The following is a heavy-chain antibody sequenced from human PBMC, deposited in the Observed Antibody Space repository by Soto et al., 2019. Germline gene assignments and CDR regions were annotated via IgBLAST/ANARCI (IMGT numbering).Heavy chain of an antibody. D-gene: IGHD3-10*01. CDR3: ASRKSSPYFDY. CDR1: GGSISSGDYY. V-gene: IGHV4-30-4*01. J-gene: IGHJ4*02. CDR2: IYYSGST. Sequence: PSETLSLTCTVSGGSISSGDYYWSWIRQPPGKGLEWIGNIYYSGSTYYNPSLKSRVTISVDTSKKQFPLKLSSVTAADTAVYYCASRKSSPYFDYWGQGTLVTSPQ.